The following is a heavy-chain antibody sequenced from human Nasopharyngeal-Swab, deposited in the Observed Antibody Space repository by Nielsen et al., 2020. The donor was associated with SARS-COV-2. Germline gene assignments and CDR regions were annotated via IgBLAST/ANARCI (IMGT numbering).Heavy chain of an antibody. CDR2: ICPGDSDT. V-gene: IGHV5-51*01. D-gene: IGHD3-16*02. CDR1: GYIFTSYW. CDR3: ARSLFGLPWAFDI. J-gene: IGHJ3*02. Sequence: GESLKISCKGSGYIFTSYWIGWVRQMPGKGLEWMGIICPGDSDTRYSPSFQGQVTISADKSISTAYLQWSSLKASDTAMYYCARSLFGLPWAFDIWGQGTMVTVSS.